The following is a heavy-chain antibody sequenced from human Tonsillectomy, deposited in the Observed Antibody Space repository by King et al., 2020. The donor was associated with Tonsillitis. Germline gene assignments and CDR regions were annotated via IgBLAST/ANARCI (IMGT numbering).Heavy chain of an antibody. Sequence: VQLVESGGGVVQPGRSLRLSCAASGFTFSSYGMHWVRQAPGKGLEWVAVISYDGSNKYCADSVQGRFTISRDNSKNTLYLQMNSLRAEDTAVYYCAKDSSSWYVDYYYGMDVWGQGTTVTVSS. CDR3: AKDSSSWYVDYYYGMDV. CDR2: ISYDGSNK. V-gene: IGHV3-30*18. CDR1: GFTFSSYG. D-gene: IGHD6-13*01. J-gene: IGHJ6*02.